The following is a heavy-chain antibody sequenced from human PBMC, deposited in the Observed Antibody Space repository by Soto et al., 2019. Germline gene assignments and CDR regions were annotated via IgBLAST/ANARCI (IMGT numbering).Heavy chain of an antibody. CDR1: GGSFSGYY. Sequence: SETLSLTCAVYGGSFSGYYWSWIRQPPGKGLEWIGEINHSGSTNYNPSLKSRVTISVDTSKNQFSLKLSSVTAADTAVYYCARGGTWIQLWPNPGWFDPWGQGTLVTVSS. V-gene: IGHV4-34*01. J-gene: IGHJ5*02. CDR3: ARGGTWIQLWPNPGWFDP. CDR2: INHSGST. D-gene: IGHD5-18*01.